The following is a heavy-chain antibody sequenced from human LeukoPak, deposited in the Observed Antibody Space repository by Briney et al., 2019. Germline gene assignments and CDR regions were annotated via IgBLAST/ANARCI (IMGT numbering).Heavy chain of an antibody. D-gene: IGHD5-12*01. CDR1: GGSISSGSYD. CDR3: ARSIVARFAFDI. V-gene: IGHV4-61*02. Sequence: PSETLSLTCTVSGGSISSGSYDWGWIRQPAGKGLEWIGRIYTSGSTNYNPSLKSRVTISVDTSKNQFSLKLSSVTAADTAVYYCARSIVARFAFDIWGQGTMVTVSS. CDR2: IYTSGST. J-gene: IGHJ3*02.